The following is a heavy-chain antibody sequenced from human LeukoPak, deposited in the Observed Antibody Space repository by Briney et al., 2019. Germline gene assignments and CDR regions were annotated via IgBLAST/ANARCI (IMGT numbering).Heavy chain of an antibody. J-gene: IGHJ3*02. CDR1: GGSISSSSYY. D-gene: IGHD3-9*01. CDR3: ARQDYDILTGYLNAFDI. CDR2: IYYSGST. V-gene: IGHV4-61*05. Sequence: SETLSLTCTVSGGSISSSSYYWGWIRQPPGKGLEWIGYIYYSGSTNYNPSLKSRVTISVDTSKNQFSLKLSSVTAADTAVYYCARQDYDILTGYLNAFDIWGQGTMVTVSS.